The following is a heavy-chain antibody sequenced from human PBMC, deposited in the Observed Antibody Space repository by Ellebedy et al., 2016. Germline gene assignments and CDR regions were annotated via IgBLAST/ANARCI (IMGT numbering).Heavy chain of an antibody. Sequence: ASVKVSCKASGYTFTSYGISWVRQAPGQGLEWMGWISAYNGNTNYAQKLQGRVTMTTDTSTSTAYMELRSLRSDDTAVYYCARFSYSSGINGYFDLWGRGTLVTVSS. V-gene: IGHV1-18*01. CDR2: ISAYNGNT. J-gene: IGHJ2*01. CDR1: GYTFTSYG. D-gene: IGHD6-19*01. CDR3: ARFSYSSGINGYFDL.